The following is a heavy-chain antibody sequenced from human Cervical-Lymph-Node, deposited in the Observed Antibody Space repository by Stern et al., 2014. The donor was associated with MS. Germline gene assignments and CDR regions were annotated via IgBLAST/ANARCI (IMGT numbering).Heavy chain of an antibody. CDR2: IYSGGRT. J-gene: IGHJ6*02. CDR3: ARGWELLPAIYYSGMDV. CDR1: GFNVNGNY. V-gene: IGHV3-66*01. Sequence: VQLVQSGGGLVQPGGSLRLSCAASGFNVNGNYMNWVRQAPGKGLEWVSVIYSGGRTYHADSVEGRFTISRDNSKNTLYLQMNNLRAEDTAVYYCARGWELLPAIYYSGMDVWGQGTTVTVSS. D-gene: IGHD1-26*01.